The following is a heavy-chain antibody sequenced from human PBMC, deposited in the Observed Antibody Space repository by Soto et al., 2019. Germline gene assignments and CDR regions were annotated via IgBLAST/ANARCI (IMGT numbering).Heavy chain of an antibody. CDR3: AKSRGDSWTTYFFDY. CDR1: GCTLSSYS. J-gene: IGHJ4*02. CDR2: ISGSGQTT. V-gene: IGHV3-23*01. Sequence: EVQLLESGGGSVQPGGSLILSCAASGCTLSSYSLSWLRQAPGKGLEWVSGISGSGQTTHYRDSVKGRFTISRDNFRNTRYLQVNSLRADDTAVYFCAKSRGDSWTTYFFDYWGQGALVTVSS. D-gene: IGHD4-4*01.